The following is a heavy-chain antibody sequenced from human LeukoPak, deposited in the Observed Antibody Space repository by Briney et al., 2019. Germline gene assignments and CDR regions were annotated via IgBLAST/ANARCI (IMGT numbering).Heavy chain of an antibody. J-gene: IGHJ4*02. Sequence: ASVKVSCKASAYTFTNFGITWVRQAPGQGLEWVGWISVYSGNTNYAQKLQGRVTMTTDTSTSTAYMELRSLRSDDTALYYCARTFDGNAYYYGDFWGQGTLVTVSS. D-gene: IGHD3-16*01. CDR3: ARTFDGNAYYYGDF. V-gene: IGHV1-18*01. CDR2: ISVYSGNT. CDR1: AYTFTNFG.